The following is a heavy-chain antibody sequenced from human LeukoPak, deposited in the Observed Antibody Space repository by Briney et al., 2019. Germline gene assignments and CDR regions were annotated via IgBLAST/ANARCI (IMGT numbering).Heavy chain of an antibody. CDR2: INPNNGDT. V-gene: IGHV1-2*02. CDR1: GYTFTDYY. CDR3: ARVTYSSSLFDY. D-gene: IGHD6-13*01. Sequence: GASVKVSCKASGYTFTDYYMHWVRQAPGQGREWMGWINPNNGDTSYAQKFQGRVTMTRDTSISTAYMELSRLRSDDTAVYYCARVTYSSSLFDYWGQGTLVTVSS. J-gene: IGHJ4*02.